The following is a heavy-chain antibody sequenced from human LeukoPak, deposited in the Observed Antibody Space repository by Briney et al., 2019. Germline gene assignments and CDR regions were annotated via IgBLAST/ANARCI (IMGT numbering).Heavy chain of an antibody. CDR1: GFTFSSYW. D-gene: IGHD1-26*01. CDR2: INSDGSST. CDR3: ARISGSYVFDY. Sequence: GGSLRLSCAASGFTFSSYWMHWVRQAPGKGLVWVSRINSDGSSTSYADSVKGRFTISRDNAKKTLYLQMNSLRAEDTAVYYCARISGSYVFDYWGQGTLVTISS. J-gene: IGHJ4*02. V-gene: IGHV3-74*01.